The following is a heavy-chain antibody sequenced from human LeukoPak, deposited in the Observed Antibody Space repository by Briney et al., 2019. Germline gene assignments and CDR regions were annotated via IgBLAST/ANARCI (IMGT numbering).Heavy chain of an antibody. CDR3: ARESVTDISRQSDAFDI. CDR2: IKSDGSST. CDR1: GFTFSSHW. J-gene: IGHJ3*02. V-gene: IGHV3-74*01. Sequence: PGGSLRLSCAASGFTFSSHWMHCVRQAPGKGLVWVSRIKSDGSSTSYAESVKDRFTISRDNAKNTLYLQMNNLRVEDTAVYYCARESVTDISRQSDAFDIWGQGTLVTVS. D-gene: IGHD2-21*02.